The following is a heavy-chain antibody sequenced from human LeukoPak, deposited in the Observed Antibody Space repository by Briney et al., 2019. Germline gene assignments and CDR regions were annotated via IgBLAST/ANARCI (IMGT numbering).Heavy chain of an antibody. J-gene: IGHJ4*02. Sequence: GGSLRLSCAASGFTFSSYSMNWVRQAPGKGLEWVSSISSSSSYIYYADSVKGRFTISRDNSKNTLYLQMNSLRAEDTAVYYCAKWGDYDVLTGYYVSDYWGQGTLVTVSS. CDR1: GFTFSSYS. CDR3: AKWGDYDVLTGYYVSDY. CDR2: ISSSSSYI. V-gene: IGHV3-21*04. D-gene: IGHD3-9*01.